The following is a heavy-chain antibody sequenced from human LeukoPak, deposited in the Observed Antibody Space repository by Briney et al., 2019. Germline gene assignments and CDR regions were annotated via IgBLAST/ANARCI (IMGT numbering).Heavy chain of an antibody. Sequence: PSETLSLTCAVYGGTFSGYYWSWIRQPPGKGLEWIGEINHSGSTNYNPSLKSRVTISVDTSKNQFSLKLSSETAADTAVYYCARGSYDYSNYIIDYWGQGTLVTVSS. CDR3: ARGSYDYSNYIIDY. V-gene: IGHV4-34*01. CDR2: INHSGST. J-gene: IGHJ4*02. CDR1: GGTFSGYY. D-gene: IGHD4-11*01.